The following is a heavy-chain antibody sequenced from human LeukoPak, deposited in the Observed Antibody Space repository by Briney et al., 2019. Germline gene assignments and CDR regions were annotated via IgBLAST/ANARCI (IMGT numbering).Heavy chain of an antibody. CDR3: ARGYCSSPSCSWFDP. CDR1: GYSLISYD. V-gene: IGHV1-18*01. Sequence: ASVKVSCKASGYSLISYDINWVRQAAGQGLEWMGWISAYNGNTNYAQKLQGRVTMTTDTSTSTAYMELRSLRSDDTAVYYCARGYCSSPSCSWFDPWGQGTLVTVSS. J-gene: IGHJ5*02. CDR2: ISAYNGNT. D-gene: IGHD2-2*01.